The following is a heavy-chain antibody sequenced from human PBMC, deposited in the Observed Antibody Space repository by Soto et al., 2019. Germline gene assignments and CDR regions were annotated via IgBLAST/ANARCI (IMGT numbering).Heavy chain of an antibody. CDR2: TYHSGNP. Sequence: QLQLQESGSRLVKSSETLSLTCAVSGDTISTGGYSWAWIRQPPGKALEWIVHTYHSGNPYYNPSIKSRVIISVDRSKNQFSLKLSSVTAADTAVYYCARETYGEYVGYFDPWGQGTLVTVSS. CDR3: ARETYGEYVGYFDP. D-gene: IGHD4-17*01. CDR1: GDTISTGGYS. J-gene: IGHJ5*02. V-gene: IGHV4-30-2*01.